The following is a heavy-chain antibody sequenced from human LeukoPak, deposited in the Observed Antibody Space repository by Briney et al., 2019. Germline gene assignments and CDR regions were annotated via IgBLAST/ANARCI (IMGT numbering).Heavy chain of an antibody. J-gene: IGHJ5*02. D-gene: IGHD3-22*01. CDR3: ARLYYDRSGYYWFDP. V-gene: IGHV3-48*03. CDR1: GFTFSSYE. Sequence: PGGSLRLSCAASGFTFSSYEMNWVRQTPGKGLEWVSYISSSGSTIYYADSVKGRFTISRDNAKNSLYLQMNSLRAEDTAVYYCARLYYDRSGYYWFDPWGPGTLVTVSS. CDR2: ISSSGSTI.